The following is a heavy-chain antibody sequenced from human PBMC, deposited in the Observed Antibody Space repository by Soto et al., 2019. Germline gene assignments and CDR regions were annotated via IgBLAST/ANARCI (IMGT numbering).Heavy chain of an antibody. J-gene: IGHJ6*02. CDR2: ISAADDP. Sequence: EVQLVESGGGLVQPGGSLRLSCEASGFTFRNYDMHWVRQGTGKGLEWVSGISAADDPDYADSVEGRFTISRENAQNSFFLQMNSLRVGDTAVYYCARTDRDFYGLDVWGQGTTVIVSS. CDR1: GFTFRNYD. V-gene: IGHV3-13*05. CDR3: ARTDRDFYGLDV.